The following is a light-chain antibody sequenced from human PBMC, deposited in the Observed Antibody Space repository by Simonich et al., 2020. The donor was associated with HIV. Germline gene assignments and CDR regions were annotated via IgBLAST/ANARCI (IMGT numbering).Light chain of an antibody. Sequence: DIVMTQSPDSLAVSLGERATINCKSSQSLLYSYNDKNSLIGYKQKPGQPPKLLIYWASTRESGVPDRFSGSGSGTDFTLTISSLQAEDVAVYYCQQSYSTPYTFGQGTKLEIK. J-gene: IGKJ2*01. CDR2: WAS. CDR3: QQSYSTPYT. CDR1: QSLLYSYNDKNS. V-gene: IGKV4-1*01.